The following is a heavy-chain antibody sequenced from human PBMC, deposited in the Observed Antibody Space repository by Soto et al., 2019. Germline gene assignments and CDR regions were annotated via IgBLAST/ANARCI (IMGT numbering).Heavy chain of an antibody. CDR3: ARVMCGDCSTYYYYSMDV. Sequence: GSVRLSCAASGFTFGTYTMNWVRQAPGKGLEWVSSIGTSSSYIYYADSVRGRFTISRDNAKDSLYLQMSSLRAEDTAVYYCARVMCGDCSTYYYYSMDVWGQGTTVTVSS. CDR1: GFTFGTYT. D-gene: IGHD2-21*02. CDR2: IGTSSSYI. J-gene: IGHJ6*02. V-gene: IGHV3-21*01.